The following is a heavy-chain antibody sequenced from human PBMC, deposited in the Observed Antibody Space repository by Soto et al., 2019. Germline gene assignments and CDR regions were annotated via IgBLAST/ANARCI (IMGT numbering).Heavy chain of an antibody. Sequence: AKLLESGGGLVQPGGSLRLSCAASGFTFTTYGMSWVRQAPGKGLEWVSGISGSGDSTYYVDSVKGRFTISRDNSKNTLYLQMNSLRVEDTAVYYCAKLAATGEAGDYWGQGTLVTVSS. CDR1: GFTFTTYG. CDR3: AKLAATGEAGDY. J-gene: IGHJ4*02. D-gene: IGHD7-27*01. CDR2: ISGSGDST. V-gene: IGHV3-23*01.